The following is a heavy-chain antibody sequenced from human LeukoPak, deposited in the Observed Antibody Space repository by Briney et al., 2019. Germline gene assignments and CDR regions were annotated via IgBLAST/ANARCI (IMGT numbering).Heavy chain of an antibody. CDR3: ARARWLHEQDAFDI. CDR1: GGSISSYY. CDR2: IYYSGST. J-gene: IGHJ3*02. Sequence: PSETLSLTCTVSGGSISSYYWSWIRQPPGNGLEWIGYIYYSGSTNYNPSLKSRVTISVDTSKNQFSLKLSSVTAADTAVYYCARARWLHEQDAFDIWGQGTMVTVSS. V-gene: IGHV4-59*01. D-gene: IGHD5-24*01.